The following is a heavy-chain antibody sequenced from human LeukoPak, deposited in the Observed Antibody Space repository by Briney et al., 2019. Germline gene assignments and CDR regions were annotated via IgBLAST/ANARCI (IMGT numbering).Heavy chain of an antibody. Sequence: GGSLRLSCAASGFTDSSNYMSGVRPAPGKGLDGVSLIYSGGSTYYADSVKVRFAISRDNSKNTLYLQMNSLRAEDTAVYYCARSAGIEATIVLGYWGQGTLVTVSS. V-gene: IGHV3-66*01. D-gene: IGHD5-12*01. CDR1: GFTDSSNY. CDR2: IYSGGST. CDR3: ARSAGIEATIVLGY. J-gene: IGHJ4*02.